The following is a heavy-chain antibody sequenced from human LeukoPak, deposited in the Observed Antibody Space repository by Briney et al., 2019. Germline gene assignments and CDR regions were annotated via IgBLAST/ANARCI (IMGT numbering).Heavy chain of an antibody. Sequence: GGSLRLSCAAAGFTFSSYAMSWVRQPPGKGLEWVSSISNSGGSTYYADSVKGRFTISRDNSKNTLYLQMNSLRAEDTAMYYCAKGTKPVMTIPDHWGQGILVTVSS. CDR3: AKGTKPVMTIPDH. D-gene: IGHD1/OR15-1a*01. CDR2: ISNSGGST. CDR1: GFTFSSYA. V-gene: IGHV3-23*01. J-gene: IGHJ4*02.